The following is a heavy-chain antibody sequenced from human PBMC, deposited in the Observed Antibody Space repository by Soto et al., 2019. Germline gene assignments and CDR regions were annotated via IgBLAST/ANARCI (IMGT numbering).Heavy chain of an antibody. CDR3: ATDRGGSYSYCYYGMDV. D-gene: IGHD2-15*01. V-gene: IGHV1-24*01. J-gene: IGHJ6*02. CDR2: FDPEDGET. CDR1: GYTLTELS. Sequence: ASVKVSCKVSGYTLTELSMHWVRQAPGKGLEWMGGFDPEDGETIYAQKFQGRVTMTEDTSTDTAYMELSRLRSEDTAVYYCATDRGGSYSYCYYGMDVWGQGTTVTVSS.